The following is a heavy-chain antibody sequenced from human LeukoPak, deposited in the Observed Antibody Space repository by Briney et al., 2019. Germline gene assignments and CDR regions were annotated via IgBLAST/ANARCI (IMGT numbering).Heavy chain of an antibody. Sequence: ASVRVSCKGSGYTFIAYGVSWVRQAPGHGLEWVGWISPNNGKTIYTQELQGRVTMTTDTSTSTAYMELRSLRSDDTAVYYCARINYFGDNGGVDYWGQGTLVTVSS. CDR3: ARINYFGDNGGVDY. V-gene: IGHV1-18*01. J-gene: IGHJ4*02. CDR2: ISPNNGKT. CDR1: GYTFIAYG. D-gene: IGHD4-17*01.